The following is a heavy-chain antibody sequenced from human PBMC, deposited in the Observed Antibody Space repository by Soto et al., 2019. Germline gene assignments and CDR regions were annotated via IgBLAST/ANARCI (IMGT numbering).Heavy chain of an antibody. CDR2: ISGSGGST. Sequence: GGSLRLSCAASGFTFSSYAMSWVRQAPGKGLEWVSAISGSGGSTYYADSVKGRFTISRDNSKNPLYLQMNSLRAEDTAVYYCAKGNSQASGFGDSPNWLDPWGQGTLVTVSS. CDR1: GFTFSSYA. J-gene: IGHJ5*02. CDR3: AKGNSQASGFGDSPNWLDP. D-gene: IGHD3-10*01. V-gene: IGHV3-23*01.